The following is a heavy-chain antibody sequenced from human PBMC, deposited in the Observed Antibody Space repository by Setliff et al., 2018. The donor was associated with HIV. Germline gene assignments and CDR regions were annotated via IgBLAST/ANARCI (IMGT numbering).Heavy chain of an antibody. V-gene: IGHV3-64*02. CDR2: ISPNGDST. CDR3: ARDPRSGWYLGFFDS. Sequence: GGSLRLSCAASGFPFSDDAMHWVRQAPGKGLEYVSAISPNGDSTSYADSVKGRFTISRDNSKNTLYLQMGSLRTEDAAVYYCARDPRSGWYLGFFDSWGQGTLVTVSS. J-gene: IGHJ4*02. CDR1: GFPFSDDA. D-gene: IGHD6-19*01.